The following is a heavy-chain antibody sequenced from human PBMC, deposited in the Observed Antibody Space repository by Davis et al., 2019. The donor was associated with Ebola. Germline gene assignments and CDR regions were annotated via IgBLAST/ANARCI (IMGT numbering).Heavy chain of an antibody. V-gene: IGHV3-23*01. Sequence: ETLSLTCAVSGGSISSSNWWSWVRQAPGKGLEWVSAISGSGGSTYYADSVKGRFTISRDNSKNTLYLQMNSLRAEDTAVYYCAKGLGMIVVVYFDYWGQGTLVTVSS. D-gene: IGHD3-22*01. CDR2: ISGSGGST. J-gene: IGHJ4*02. CDR3: AKGLGMIVVVYFDY. CDR1: GGSISSSN.